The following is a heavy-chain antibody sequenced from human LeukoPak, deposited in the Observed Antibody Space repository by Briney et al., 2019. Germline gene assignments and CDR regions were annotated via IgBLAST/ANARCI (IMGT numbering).Heavy chain of an antibody. D-gene: IGHD6-13*01. V-gene: IGHV3-48*04. Sequence: PGGSLRLSCAASGFTFSSYSMNWVRQAPGKGLEWVSYISRSGSTIYYADSVRGRFTISRDNAENSLYLQMNSLRAEDTAVYYCASDKYTSSWSWDYWGQGTLVTVSS. J-gene: IGHJ4*02. CDR1: GFTFSSYS. CDR3: ASDKYTSSWSWDY. CDR2: ISRSGSTI.